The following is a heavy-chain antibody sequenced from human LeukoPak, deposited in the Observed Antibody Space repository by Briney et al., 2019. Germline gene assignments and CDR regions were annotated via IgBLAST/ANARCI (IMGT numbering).Heavy chain of an antibody. J-gene: IGHJ6*03. CDR1: GGSISSYY. CDR2: IYYSGST. Sequence: SETLSLTCTVSGGSISSYYWSWIRQPPGKGLEWIGYIYYSGSTNYNPSLKSRVTISVDTSKNQFSLKLSSVTAADTAVYYCVRVVFPYYYMDVWGKGTTVTVSS. D-gene: IGHD2-15*01. V-gene: IGHV4-59*08. CDR3: VRVVFPYYYMDV.